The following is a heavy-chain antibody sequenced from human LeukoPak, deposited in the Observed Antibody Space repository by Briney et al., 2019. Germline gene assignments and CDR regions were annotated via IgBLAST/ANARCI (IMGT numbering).Heavy chain of an antibody. CDR2: IIPIFGTA. Sequence: GASVKVSCKASGGTFSSYAISWVRQAPGQGLEWMGGIIPIFGTANYAQKFQGRVTITADESTSTAYMELSSLRSEDTAVYYCARDLSMPLHWFDPWGQGTLVTVSS. CDR3: ARDLSMPLHWFDP. V-gene: IGHV1-69*13. CDR1: GGTFSSYA. J-gene: IGHJ5*02. D-gene: IGHD2-2*01.